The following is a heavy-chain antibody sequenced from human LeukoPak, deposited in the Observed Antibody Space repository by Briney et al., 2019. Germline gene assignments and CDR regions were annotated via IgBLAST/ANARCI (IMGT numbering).Heavy chain of an antibody. CDR2: ISYDGSNK. V-gene: IGHV3-30*04. CDR1: GFTFSSYA. CDR3: ARDQNGGVGATTVFDY. Sequence: PGGSLRLSCAASGFTFSSYAMHWVRQAPGKGLEWVAVISYDGSNKYYADSVKGRFTISRVNSKNTLYLQMNSLRAEDTAVYYCARDQNGGVGATTVFDYWGQGTLVTVSS. D-gene: IGHD1-26*01. J-gene: IGHJ4*02.